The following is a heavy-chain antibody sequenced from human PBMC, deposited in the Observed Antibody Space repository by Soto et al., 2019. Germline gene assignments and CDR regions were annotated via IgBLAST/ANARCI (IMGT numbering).Heavy chain of an antibody. J-gene: IGHJ4*02. CDR3: ARGGGYDSFDF. V-gene: IGHV4-59*12. CDR1: GDAISNFY. CDR2: VHESGST. D-gene: IGHD2-15*01. Sequence: SEILSLTCSVSGDAISNFYWSWIRQTPGRGLEWIGCVHESGSTDYNPSLKGRVTISLHTSKSQFSLSLSSMTAADKAVYYCARGGGYDSFDFWGQGIQVTVSS.